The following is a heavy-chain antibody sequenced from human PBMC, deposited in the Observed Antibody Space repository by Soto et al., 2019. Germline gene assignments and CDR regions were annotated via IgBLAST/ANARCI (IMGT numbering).Heavy chain of an antibody. CDR3: AIEIVTAGGNNSFDP. CDR1: GGTVASSHW. Sequence: PSETLSLTCGVSGGTVASSHWWSWVRQSPGRGLEWIGNVYHTVDTNFNPSLQSRVTFSVDKSNNQFSLRLTSVTAADTAVYFCAIEIVTAGGNNSFDPCGPGTLVTVSS. J-gene: IGHJ5*02. V-gene: IGHV4-4*02. D-gene: IGHD2-21*02. CDR2: VYHTVDT.